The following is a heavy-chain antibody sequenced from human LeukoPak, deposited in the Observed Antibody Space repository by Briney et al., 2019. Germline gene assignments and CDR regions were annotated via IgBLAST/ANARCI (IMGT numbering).Heavy chain of an antibody. J-gene: IGHJ3*02. CDR1: GYTFTSYG. CDR2: ISAYNGNT. CDR3: ARERHYHGGNIFDI. Sequence: ASVKVSCKASGYTFTSYGISWVRQAPGQGLEWIGWISAYNGNTNYAQKLQGRVTMTTDTSTSTAYMELRSLRSDDTAVYYCARERHYHGGNIFDIWGQGTLVTVSS. D-gene: IGHD3-10*01. V-gene: IGHV1-18*01.